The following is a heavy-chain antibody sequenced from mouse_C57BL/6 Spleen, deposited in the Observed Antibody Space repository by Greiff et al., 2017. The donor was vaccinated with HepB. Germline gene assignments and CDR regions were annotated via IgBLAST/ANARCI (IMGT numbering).Heavy chain of an antibody. CDR3: ARSAGTKEDY. CDR2: INPSTGGT. Sequence: VQLQQSGPELVKPGASVKISCKASGYSFTGYYMNWVKQSPEKSLEWIGEINPSTGGTTYNQKFKAKATLTVDKSSSTAYMQLKSLTSEDSAVYYCARSAGTKEDYWGQGTTLTVSS. J-gene: IGHJ2*01. CDR1: GYSFTGYY. V-gene: IGHV1-42*01. D-gene: IGHD4-1*01.